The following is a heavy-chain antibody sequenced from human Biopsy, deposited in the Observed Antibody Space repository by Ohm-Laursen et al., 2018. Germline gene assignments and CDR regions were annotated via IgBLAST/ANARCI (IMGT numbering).Heavy chain of an antibody. Sequence: SETLSLTCTVSGGSLSSYSWSWIRQPAGKGLEWIGQIYTSGITNYNPSLQSRVSISVDTSRNQVSLTLSSVTAADTAVYYCARDSGILNYGNFKYYHYYGMDVWGQGTKVTVSS. D-gene: IGHD4-11*01. CDR1: GGSLSSYS. CDR3: ARDSGILNYGNFKYYHYYGMDV. V-gene: IGHV4-4*07. CDR2: IYTSGIT. J-gene: IGHJ6*02.